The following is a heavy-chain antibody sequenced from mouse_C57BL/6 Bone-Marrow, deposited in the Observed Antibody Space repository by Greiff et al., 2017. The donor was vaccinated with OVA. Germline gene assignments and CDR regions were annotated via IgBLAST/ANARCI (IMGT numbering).Heavy chain of an antibody. V-gene: IGHV1-81*01. Sequence: QVHVKQSGAELARPGASVKLSCKASGYTFTSYGISWVKQRTGQGLEWIGEIYPRSGNTYYNEKFKGKATLTADKSSSTAYRELRCLTSEVSAFYFCARNYGSSYWYFDVWGTGTTVTVSS. J-gene: IGHJ1*03. D-gene: IGHD1-1*01. CDR2: IYPRSGNT. CDR3: ARNYGSSYWYFDV. CDR1: GYTFTSYG.